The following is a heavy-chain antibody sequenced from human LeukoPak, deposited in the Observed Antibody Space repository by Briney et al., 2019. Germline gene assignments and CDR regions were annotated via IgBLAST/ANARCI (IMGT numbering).Heavy chain of an antibody. CDR2: FYHGGST. D-gene: IGHD3-10*01. Sequence: SETLSLTCTVSGYSISTGYYWDWIRQPPGKGLEWIGTFYHGGSTYYNPSLKSRVTISVDTSKNQFSLKLSSVTAADTAVYYCARVNGWGRSTPKFDYWGQGTLATVSS. CDR3: ARVNGWGRSTPKFDY. J-gene: IGHJ4*02. V-gene: IGHV4-38-2*02. CDR1: GYSISTGYY.